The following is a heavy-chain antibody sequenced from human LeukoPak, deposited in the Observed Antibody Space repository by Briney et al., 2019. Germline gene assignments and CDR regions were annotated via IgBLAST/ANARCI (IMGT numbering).Heavy chain of an antibody. CDR3: AKNTTGGYSDS. CDR1: GYTFTSSG. Sequence: ASVKVSCKPSGYTFTSSGITWVRQAPGQRLEWMGWINTHNGYSKYAQRLQGRVTMTADTSTSTAYMELSSLTSDDTAVYFCAKNTTGGYSDSWGQGTLVTVSS. J-gene: IGHJ4*02. D-gene: IGHD2-15*01. V-gene: IGHV1-18*01. CDR2: INTHNGYS.